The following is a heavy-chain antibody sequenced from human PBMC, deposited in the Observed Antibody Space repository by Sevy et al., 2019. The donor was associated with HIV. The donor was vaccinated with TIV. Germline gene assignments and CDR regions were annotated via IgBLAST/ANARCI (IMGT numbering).Heavy chain of an antibody. V-gene: IGHV3-43*01. CDR1: GFTFDDYT. CDR3: AKDSGFDYGMDV. CDR2: MSWYGDST. J-gene: IGHJ6*02. Sequence: GGSLRLSCAASGFTFDDYTMHWVRQAPGKGLEWVSLMSWYGDSTNYADSVKGRYTISRHNSKNSLYLQMNSLRTEDTALYYCAKDSGFDYGMDVWGQGTTVTVSS. D-gene: IGHD3-22*01.